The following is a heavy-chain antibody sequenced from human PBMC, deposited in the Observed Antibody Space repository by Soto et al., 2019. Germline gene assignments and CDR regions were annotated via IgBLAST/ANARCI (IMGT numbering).Heavy chain of an antibody. CDR2: TFYRSKWYN. J-gene: IGHJ6*04. D-gene: IGHD2-2*01. Sequence: PAQTLSLTCTISEDSFSNNSPTWDWSTQSPSRGLEWLGRTFYRSKWYNDYAVSVKSRITIYPDTSKHQFSLQLNSVTPEDTAVYYCAREXNPLLFNYGMXFWGKGTTVXVSS. CDR1: EDSFSNNSPT. V-gene: IGHV6-1*01. CDR3: AREXNPLLFNYGMXF.